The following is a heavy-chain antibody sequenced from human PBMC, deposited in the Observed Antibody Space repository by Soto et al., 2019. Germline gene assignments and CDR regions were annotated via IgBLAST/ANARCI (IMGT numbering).Heavy chain of an antibody. V-gene: IGHV1-69*01. CDR3: ARGAGGVPAATLNYYYGMDV. J-gene: IGHJ6*02. CDR2: IIPIFGTA. Sequence: QVQLVQSGAEVKKPGSSVKVSCKASGGTFSSYAISWVRQAPGQGLEWMGGIIPIFGTANYAQKFQGRVTITADESTSSAYMELSSLRSEDTAVYYCARGAGGVPAATLNYYYGMDVWGQGTTVTVSS. D-gene: IGHD2-2*01. CDR1: GGTFSSYA.